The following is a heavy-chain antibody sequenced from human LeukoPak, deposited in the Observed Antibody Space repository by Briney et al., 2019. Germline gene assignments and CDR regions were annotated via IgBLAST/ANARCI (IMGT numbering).Heavy chain of an antibody. CDR3: AQGGSYDY. CDR1: GGSVTDYY. J-gene: IGHJ4*02. V-gene: IGHV4-4*07. Sequence: PPETLSLTCTVSGGSVTDYYWSWIRQPAGKGLEWIGRVYTGGTPNYNSSLKSRLTLSLDTSKNQFSLRLTSLTAADTAVYYCAQGGSYDYWGRGTLVTVSS. D-gene: IGHD1-26*01. CDR2: VYTGGTP.